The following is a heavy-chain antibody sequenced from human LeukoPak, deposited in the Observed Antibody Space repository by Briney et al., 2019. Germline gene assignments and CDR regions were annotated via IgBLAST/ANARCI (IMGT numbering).Heavy chain of an antibody. V-gene: IGHV1-69*13. CDR2: IIPIFGTA. CDR3: ARIRMGSYYYYGMDV. CDR1: GGTFSSYA. D-gene: IGHD1-14*01. Sequence: SVKVSCTASGGTFSSYAISWVRQAPGQGLEWMGGIIPIFGTANYAQKFQGRVTITADESTSTAYMELSSLRSEDTAVYYCARIRMGSYYYYGMDVWGQGTTVTVSS. J-gene: IGHJ6*02.